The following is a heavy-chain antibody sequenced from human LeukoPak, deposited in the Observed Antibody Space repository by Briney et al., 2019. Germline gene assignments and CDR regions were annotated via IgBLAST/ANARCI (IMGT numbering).Heavy chain of an antibody. Sequence: GGSLRLSCAASGFTFSGYAMHWVRQAPGKGLEWVAVISYDGSNKYYADSVKGRFTISRDNSKNTLYLQMNSLRAEDTAVYYCARVRSYYGDYWSFDYWGQGTLVTVSS. V-gene: IGHV3-30-3*01. CDR2: ISYDGSNK. CDR1: GFTFSGYA. J-gene: IGHJ4*02. CDR3: ARVRSYYGDYWSFDY. D-gene: IGHD4-17*01.